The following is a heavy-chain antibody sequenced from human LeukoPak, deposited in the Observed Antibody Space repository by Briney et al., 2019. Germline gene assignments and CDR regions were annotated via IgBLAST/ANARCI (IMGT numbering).Heavy chain of an antibody. CDR1: GGSMGSYY. V-gene: IGHV4-59*08. CDR2: IYYSGTT. J-gene: IGHJ1*01. Sequence: SETLSLTCTVPGGSMGSYYWSWIRQPPGKGLEWIGYIYYSGTTNYNPSLKSRVTMSVDTSMNQFSLKMSSVTAADTAVYYCARHGSTSSDDYFQHWGQGTLVTVSS. CDR3: ARHGSTSSDDYFQH. D-gene: IGHD2/OR15-2a*01.